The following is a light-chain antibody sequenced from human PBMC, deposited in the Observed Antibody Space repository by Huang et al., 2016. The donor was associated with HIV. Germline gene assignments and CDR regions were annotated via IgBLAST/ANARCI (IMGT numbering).Light chain of an antibody. CDR1: QNITNNY. J-gene: IGKJ4*01. CDR3: QQYLSSPLT. V-gene: IGKV3-20*01. Sequence: DIVLTQSPGTLSLSPVARAALSCRASQNITNNYLAWYQQRSGQAPRLLIYGASNRARGIPDRFSGSGSGTDFTLIINRLEPQDSAVYYCQQYLSSPLTFGGGTNVEIK. CDR2: GAS.